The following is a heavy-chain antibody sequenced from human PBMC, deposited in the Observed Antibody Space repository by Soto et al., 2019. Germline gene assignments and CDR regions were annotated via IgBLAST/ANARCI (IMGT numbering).Heavy chain of an antibody. CDR2: IYYSGSA. CDR3: ARVYYGDQIDY. J-gene: IGHJ4*02. Sequence: SETLSLTCTVSGGSFNSGGYYWSWVRQHPGKGLEWIGYIYYSGSAYYNPSLKSRLTISVDTSKSQFSLKLSSVTAADTAVYYCARVYYGDQIDYWGQGTLVTV. V-gene: IGHV4-31*03. D-gene: IGHD4-17*01. CDR1: GGSFNSGGYY.